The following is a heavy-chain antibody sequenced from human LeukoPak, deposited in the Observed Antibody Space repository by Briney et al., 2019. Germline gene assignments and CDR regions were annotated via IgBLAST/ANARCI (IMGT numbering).Heavy chain of an antibody. J-gene: IGHJ4*02. D-gene: IGHD6-6*01. V-gene: IGHV4-30-4*01. CDR1: GGSISSGDYY. Sequence: PSETLSLTCTVSGGSISSGDYYWSWIRQPPGKGLEWIGYIYYSGSTYYNPSLKSRVTISVDTSKNQFSLKLSSVTAADTAVYYCARNEAARTFDYWGQGTLVTVSS. CDR2: IYYSGST. CDR3: ARNEAARTFDY.